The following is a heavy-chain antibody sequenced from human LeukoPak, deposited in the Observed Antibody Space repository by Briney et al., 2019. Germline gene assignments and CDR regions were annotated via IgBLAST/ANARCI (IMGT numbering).Heavy chain of an antibody. Sequence: SETLSLTCAVYGGSFSGYYWSWIRQPPGKGLEWIGEINHSGSTNYNPSLKSRVTISVDTSKNQFSLKLSSVTAADTAVYYCARDRDADYLDYWGQGTLVTVSS. D-gene: IGHD6-25*01. CDR2: INHSGST. J-gene: IGHJ4*02. CDR1: GGSFSGYY. V-gene: IGHV4-34*09. CDR3: ARDRDADYLDY.